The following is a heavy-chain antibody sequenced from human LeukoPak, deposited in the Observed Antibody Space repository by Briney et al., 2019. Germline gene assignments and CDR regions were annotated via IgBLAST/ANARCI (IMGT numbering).Heavy chain of an antibody. D-gene: IGHD6-19*01. CDR3: ARDLRGWFSIDY. CDR1: GFTFSRHA. Sequence: PGRSLRLSCAASGFTFSRHAMHWVRQAPGQGLEWVAVITDDGTNKCHADSVKGRFTISRDSSKNTVYLQMNSLSTEDTAVYYCARDLRGWFSIDYWGQGTLVTVSS. CDR2: ITDDGTNK. V-gene: IGHV3-30-3*01. J-gene: IGHJ4*02.